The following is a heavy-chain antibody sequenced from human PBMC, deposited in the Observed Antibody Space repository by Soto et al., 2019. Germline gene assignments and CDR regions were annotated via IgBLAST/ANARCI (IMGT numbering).Heavy chain of an antibody. CDR2: VYHSGKT. CDR1: GDYISYHY. Sequence: SETLSLTCTVSGDYISYHYWSWIRQPPGKGLEWIGYVYHSGKTDSNPSLKSRVTISMDTSRNQISLSLTSVTAADTAFYYCARPKGIAPAIWYFDLWGRGTLVT. D-gene: IGHD6-13*01. CDR3: ARPKGIAPAIWYFDL. V-gene: IGHV4-59*08. J-gene: IGHJ2*01.